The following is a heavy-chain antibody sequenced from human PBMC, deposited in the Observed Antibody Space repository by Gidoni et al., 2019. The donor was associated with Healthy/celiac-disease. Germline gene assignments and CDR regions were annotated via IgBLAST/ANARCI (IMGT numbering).Heavy chain of an antibody. J-gene: IGHJ6*02. V-gene: IGHV3-30*04. D-gene: IGHD2-2*01. CDR3: ARDTHIVVVPAAMRGGMDV. CDR1: GFPFSSYA. CDR2: ISYDGSNK. Sequence: QVQLVESGGGVVQPGRSLRLSCAASGFPFSSYAMHWVRQAPGKGLEWVAVISYDGSNKYYADSVKGRFTISRDNSKNTLYLQMNSLRAEDTAVYYCARDTHIVVVPAAMRGGMDVWGQGTTVTVSS.